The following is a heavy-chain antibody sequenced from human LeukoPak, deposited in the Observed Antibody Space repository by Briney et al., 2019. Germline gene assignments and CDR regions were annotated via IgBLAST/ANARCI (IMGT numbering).Heavy chain of an antibody. J-gene: IGHJ5*02. Sequence: ASVKVSCKASGYTFTGYYMHWVRQAPGQGLEWMGRINPNSGGTNYAQKFQGRVTMTRDTSISTAYMELSSLRSDDTAMYYCARVHWRPATHWFDPWGQGTLVTVSS. D-gene: IGHD2-2*01. V-gene: IGHV1-2*06. CDR1: GYTFTGYY. CDR2: INPNSGGT. CDR3: ARVHWRPATHWFDP.